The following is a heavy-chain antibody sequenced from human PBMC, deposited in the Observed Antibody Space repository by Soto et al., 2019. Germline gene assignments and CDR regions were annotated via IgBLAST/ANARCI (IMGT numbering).Heavy chain of an antibody. CDR2: NNGDGSTT. CDR1: GFTFNSYW. D-gene: IGHD6-19*01. V-gene: IGHV3-74*01. J-gene: IGHJ4*02. CDR3: AREYGSAWDFDS. Sequence: GSLRLSCAASGFTFNSYWMHWVRQPPGKGLVWVSRNNGDGSTTSYADSVKGRFTISRDNAKNKLYLQMNSLRAEDTAVYYCAREYGSAWDFDSWGQGTLVTVSS.